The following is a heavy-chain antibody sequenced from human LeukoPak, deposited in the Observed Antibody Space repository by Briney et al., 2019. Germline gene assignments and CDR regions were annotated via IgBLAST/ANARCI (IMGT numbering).Heavy chain of an antibody. D-gene: IGHD3-22*01. CDR3: AKDQDVGYYDSSGYYDY. J-gene: IGHJ4*02. CDR2: ISGSGGST. V-gene: IGHV3-23*01. CDR1: GFTFSSYS. Sequence: GGSLRLSCAASGFTFSSYSMNWVRQAPGKGLEWVSAISGSGGSTYPADSVKGRFTISRDNSKNTLYLQMNNLRAEDTAVYYCAKDQDVGYYDSSGYYDYWGQGTLVTVSS.